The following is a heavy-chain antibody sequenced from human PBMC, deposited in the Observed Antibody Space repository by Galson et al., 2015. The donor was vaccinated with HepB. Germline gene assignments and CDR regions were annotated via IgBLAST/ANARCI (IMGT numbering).Heavy chain of an antibody. CDR1: GGSISSYY. D-gene: IGHD6-13*01. J-gene: IGHJ4*02. CDR2: IYYSGST. V-gene: IGHV4-59*01. CDR3: ASSYSSSWYSSLWY. Sequence: SETLSLTCTVSGGSISSYYWSWIRQPPGKGLEWIGYIYYSGSTNYNPSLKSRVTISVDTSKNQFSLKLRSVTAADTAVYYCASSYSSSWYSSLWYWGQGTLVTVSS.